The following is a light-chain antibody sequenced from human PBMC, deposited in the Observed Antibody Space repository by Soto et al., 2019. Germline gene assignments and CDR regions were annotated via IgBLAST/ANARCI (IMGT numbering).Light chain of an antibody. V-gene: IGKV3-20*01. CDR1: QSVTNNY. Sequence: EIVLTQSPGTLSLSPGERATLSCRASQSVTNNYLAWYQQKPGQAPRLLIFSASSRATGIPDRFSGSGSGTDFTLTISRLEPEDFAVYYCQQYGGSPFTFGPGTKVDIK. CDR2: SAS. J-gene: IGKJ3*01. CDR3: QQYGGSPFT.